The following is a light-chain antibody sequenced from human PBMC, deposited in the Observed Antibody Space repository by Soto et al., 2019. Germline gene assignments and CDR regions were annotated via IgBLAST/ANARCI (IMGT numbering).Light chain of an antibody. J-gene: IGKJ2*01. CDR3: QQYNNWPYP. CDR2: GAS. V-gene: IGKV3-15*01. CDR1: QSVSTT. Sequence: EIVMTQSPATLSASPGERATLSCRASQSVSTTLAWYQQKPGQAPRLLIYGASTRATGIPARFRGSGSETEFTLTISSLQSEDFTVYYCQQYNNWPYPFGQGTKLEI.